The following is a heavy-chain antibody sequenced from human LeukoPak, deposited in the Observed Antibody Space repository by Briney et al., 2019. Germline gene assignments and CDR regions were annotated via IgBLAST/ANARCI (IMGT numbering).Heavy chain of an antibody. CDR3: AKAASSSWPSYYYGMDV. Sequence: PGGSLRLSCAASGFTFSSYWMHWVRQVPGKGLVWVSRINTDGSNTNYADSVKGRFTISKDNSKNTVYLQMSSLRVDDTAVYYCAKAASSSWPSYYYGMDVWGQGTTVTVSS. CDR2: INTDGSNT. J-gene: IGHJ6*02. V-gene: IGHV3-74*01. D-gene: IGHD6-13*01. CDR1: GFTFSSYW.